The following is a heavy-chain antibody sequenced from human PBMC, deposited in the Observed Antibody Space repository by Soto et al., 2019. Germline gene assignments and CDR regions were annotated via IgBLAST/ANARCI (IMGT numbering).Heavy chain of an antibody. CDR3: ASAYRDGYNSDYYYGMDV. J-gene: IGHJ6*02. Sequence: SETLSHTCAVSGSSISSGRYSWRWIRQPPGKGLEWIGYIYHSGSTYYNPSLKSRVTISVDRSKNQFSLKLSSVTAADTAVYYCASAYRDGYNSDYYYGMDVWGQGTTVTVSS. CDR2: IYHSGST. D-gene: IGHD5-12*01. CDR1: GSSISSGRYS. V-gene: IGHV4-30-2*01.